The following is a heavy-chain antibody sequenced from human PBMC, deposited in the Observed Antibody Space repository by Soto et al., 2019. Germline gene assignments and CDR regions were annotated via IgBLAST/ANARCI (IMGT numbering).Heavy chain of an antibody. CDR1: GFTFSGSA. J-gene: IGHJ6*03. V-gene: IGHV3-73*01. CDR3: TSQEGMVEPRARTSHYFYYLDV. CDR2: IRSKANSYAT. Sequence: PGGSLRLSCAASGFTFSGSAMHWVRQASGKGLEWVGRIRSKANSYATAYAASVKGRFTISRDDSKNTAYLQMNSLKTEDTAVYYCTSQEGMVEPRARTSHYFYYLDVGGKGTTVATSS. D-gene: IGHD3-10*01.